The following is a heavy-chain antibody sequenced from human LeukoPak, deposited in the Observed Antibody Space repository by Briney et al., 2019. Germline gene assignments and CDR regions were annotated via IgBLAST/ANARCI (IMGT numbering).Heavy chain of an antibody. Sequence: GASVKVSCKASGGTFSSYAISWVRQAPGQGPEWMGGIIPIFGTANYAQKFQGRVTITADESTSTAYMELSSLRSEDTAVYYCARGTDTLPGADIWGQGTMVTVSS. J-gene: IGHJ3*02. V-gene: IGHV1-69*13. CDR3: ARGTDTLPGADI. D-gene: IGHD7-27*01. CDR2: IIPIFGTA. CDR1: GGTFSSYA.